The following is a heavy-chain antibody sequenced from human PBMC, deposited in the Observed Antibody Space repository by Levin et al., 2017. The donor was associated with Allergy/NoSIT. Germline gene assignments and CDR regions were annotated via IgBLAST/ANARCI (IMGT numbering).Heavy chain of an antibody. CDR2: ISYDGSNK. D-gene: IGHD1-26*01. CDR1: GFTFSSYG. Sequence: GESLKISCAASGFTFSSYGMHWVRQAPGKGLEWVAVISYDGSNKYYADSVKGRFTISRDNSKNTLYLQMNSLRAEDTAVYYCAKAYGVGATDYWGQGTLVTVSS. CDR3: AKAYGVGATDY. V-gene: IGHV3-30*18. J-gene: IGHJ4*02.